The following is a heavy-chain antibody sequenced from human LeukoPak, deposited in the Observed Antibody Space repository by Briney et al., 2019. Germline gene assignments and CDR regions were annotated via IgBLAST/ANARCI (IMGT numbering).Heavy chain of an antibody. D-gene: IGHD2-2*01. CDR3: ARPHIVVVPAAMDC. CDR2: ISYDGSNK. V-gene: IGHV3-30-3*01. Sequence: GGSLRLSCAASGFTFSSYAMHWVRQAPGEGLEWVAVISYDGSNKYYADSVKGRFTISRDNSKNTLYLQMNNLRAEDTAVYYCARPHIVVVPAAMDCWGQGTLVTVSS. J-gene: IGHJ4*02. CDR1: GFTFSSYA.